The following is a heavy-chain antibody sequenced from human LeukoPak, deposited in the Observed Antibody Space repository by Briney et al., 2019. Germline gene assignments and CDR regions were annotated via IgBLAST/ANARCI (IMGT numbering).Heavy chain of an antibody. CDR3: AREIVTSTSFDS. CDR1: GFTFSSYS. D-gene: IGHD5-12*01. Sequence: GGSLRLSCAASGFTFSSYSMNWVRQAPGKGLEWVSSISSSSGYIYYADSVKGRFTISRDNAKKSLYLQMNSLGAEDTAVYYCAREIVTSTSFDSWGQGTLVTVSS. CDR2: ISSSSGYI. J-gene: IGHJ4*02. V-gene: IGHV3-21*01.